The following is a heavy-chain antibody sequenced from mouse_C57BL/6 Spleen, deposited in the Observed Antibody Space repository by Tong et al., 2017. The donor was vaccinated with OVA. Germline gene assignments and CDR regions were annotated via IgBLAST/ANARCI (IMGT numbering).Heavy chain of an antibody. CDR2: ISSGSSTI. CDR3: ARVDYDYAYAMDY. D-gene: IGHD2-4*01. Sequence: EVQLQESGGGLVKHGGVLKLSCAASGFTFSDYGMHWVRQAPEKGLEWVAYISSGSSTIYYADTVKGRFTISRDNANNTLFLQMTSLRSEYTAMYYCARVDYDYAYAMDYWGQITSVTAS. CDR1: GFTFSDYG. V-gene: IGHV5-17*01. J-gene: IGHJ4*01.